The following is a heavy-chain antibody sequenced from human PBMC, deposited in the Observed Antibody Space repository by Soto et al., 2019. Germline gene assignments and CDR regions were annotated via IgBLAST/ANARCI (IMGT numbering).Heavy chain of an antibody. CDR1: GYTFTSYG. D-gene: IGHD3-10*01. J-gene: IGHJ6*02. V-gene: IGHV1-18*01. CDR3: ARSRRWFGANYGMDV. Sequence: ASVKVSCKASGYTFTSYGISWVRQAPGQGLEWMGWISAYNGNTNYAQKLQGRVTMTTDTSTSTAYMELRGLRSDDTAVYYCARSRRWFGANYGMDVWGQGTTVTVSS. CDR2: ISAYNGNT.